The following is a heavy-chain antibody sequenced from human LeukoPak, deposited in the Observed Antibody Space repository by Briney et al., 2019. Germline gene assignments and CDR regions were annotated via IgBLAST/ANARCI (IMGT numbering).Heavy chain of an antibody. J-gene: IGHJ4*02. CDR2: ISGSGSAT. CDR1: GFTFSSYA. Sequence: SGGSLRLSCAASGFTFSSYAMSWVRQAPGKGLEWVSKISGSGSATYYADSVKGRFTTSRDNSKNTLYLQMNSLRAEDSAVYYCVKENDILTGYYMAYWGQGTLVTVSS. CDR3: VKENDILTGYYMAY. D-gene: IGHD3-9*01. V-gene: IGHV3-23*01.